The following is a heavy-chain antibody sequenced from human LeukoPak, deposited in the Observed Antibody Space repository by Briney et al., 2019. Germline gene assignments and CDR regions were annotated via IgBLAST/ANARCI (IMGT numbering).Heavy chain of an antibody. V-gene: IGHV4-4*09. CDR1: GGSISFYY. Sequence: ASETLSLTCTVSGGSISFYYWSWIRQPPGKRLEWIGYIFTSGSPSYNPSLKSRVTISVDTSKNQVSLKLSSVTAADTAVYYCARHWYSSGWSGGNWFDPWGQGTLVTVSS. D-gene: IGHD6-19*01. J-gene: IGHJ5*02. CDR2: IFTSGSP. CDR3: ARHWYSSGWSGGNWFDP.